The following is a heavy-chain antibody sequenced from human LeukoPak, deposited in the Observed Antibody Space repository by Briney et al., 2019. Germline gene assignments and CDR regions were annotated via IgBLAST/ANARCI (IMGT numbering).Heavy chain of an antibody. V-gene: IGHV3-21*01. J-gene: IGHJ6*02. Sequence: GGSMRLSCAASVFTFSSYSMKWLRAAPGKGLEWVSSICSSSSYIYYADSVKGRFTTSTDNAKNSLYLQMNSLRAEDTAVYYCARSKLRVLYYESLLAPKGSQPYYYYGMDVWGQGTTVTVSS. CDR3: ARSKLRVLYYESLLAPKGSQPYYYYGMDV. CDR1: VFTFSSYS. CDR2: ICSSSSYI. D-gene: IGHD3-22*01.